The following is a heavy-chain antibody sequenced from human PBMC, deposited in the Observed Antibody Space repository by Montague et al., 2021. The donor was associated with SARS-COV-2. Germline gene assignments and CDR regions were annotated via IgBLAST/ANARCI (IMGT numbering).Heavy chain of an antibody. CDR2: INHRGSS. Sequence: SETLSLTCAVYGGSFSDYYWTWIRQPPGKGLEWIGEINHRGSSNYNPSPKSRVTISVDTSKSQISLKLTSVTAADTAQYYCARAQVTIFAVLSMLPAAGAIDIWGQGTAVTVSS. CDR1: GGSFSDYY. D-gene: IGHD3-9*01. CDR3: ARAQVTIFAVLSMLPAAGAIDI. J-gene: IGHJ3*02. V-gene: IGHV4-34*01.